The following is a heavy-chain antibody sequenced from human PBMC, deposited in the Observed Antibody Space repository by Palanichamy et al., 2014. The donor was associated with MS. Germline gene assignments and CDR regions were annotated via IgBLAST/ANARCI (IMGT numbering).Heavy chain of an antibody. CDR1: GGSISSGGYY. CDR3: ARDTGYSYGYQYYAFDI. V-gene: IGHV4-31*03. J-gene: IGHJ3*02. Sequence: QVQLQESGPGLVKPSQTLSLTCTVSGGSISSGGYYWSWIRQHPGKGLEWIGYIYFSGSTYYNPSLESRVTISVDTSKNQFSLKLSSVTAADRAVYYRARDTGYSYGYQYYAFDIWGQGTTVTVSS. CDR2: IYFSGST. D-gene: IGHD5-18*01.